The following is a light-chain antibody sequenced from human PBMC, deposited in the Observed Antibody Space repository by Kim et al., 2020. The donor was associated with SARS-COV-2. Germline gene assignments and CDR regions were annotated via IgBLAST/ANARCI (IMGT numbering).Light chain of an antibody. J-gene: IGKJ4*01. V-gene: IGKV1-5*03. CDR2: TAS. Sequence: DIQMTQSPSTLSASVGDRVTMTCRASHTINSWLALYQQKPGKAPKLLIYTASNLQNGVPSRFSGSKSGTEFTLTISSLQPDDFATYYCQHYNGYPLTFGGGTKVDIK. CDR3: QHYNGYPLT. CDR1: HTINSW.